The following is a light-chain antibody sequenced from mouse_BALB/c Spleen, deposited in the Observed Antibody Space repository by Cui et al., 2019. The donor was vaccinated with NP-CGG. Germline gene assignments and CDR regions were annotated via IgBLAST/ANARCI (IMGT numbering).Light chain of an antibody. V-gene: IGLV1*01. J-gene: IGLJ1*01. Sequence: QAVVLQESALTTSPGETVTLTCRSSIGTVTTSNYANWVQEKPDHLFTGLIGGTNNRTPGVPARFSGSLIGDKAALTNTGAQTEDEAIYFCALWYSNHWVFGGGTKLTVL. CDR1: IGTVTTSNY. CDR2: GTN. CDR3: ALWYSNHWV.